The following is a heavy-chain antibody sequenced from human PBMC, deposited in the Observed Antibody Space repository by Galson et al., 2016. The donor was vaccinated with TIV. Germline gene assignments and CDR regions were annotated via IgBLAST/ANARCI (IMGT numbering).Heavy chain of an antibody. CDR1: GYTFTSYA. D-gene: IGHD2-21*02. CDR3: ARPPYCGGDCYKYVL. CDR2: INAGNGNT. J-gene: IGHJ4*02. V-gene: IGHV1-3*01. Sequence: SVKVSCKASGYTFTSYALHWVRQAPGQRLEWMGWINAGNGNTKFSQKIQGRVTITTDTSASTAYMELTSLRSEDTAVYYCARPPYCGGDCYKYVLWGQGTLVTVSS.